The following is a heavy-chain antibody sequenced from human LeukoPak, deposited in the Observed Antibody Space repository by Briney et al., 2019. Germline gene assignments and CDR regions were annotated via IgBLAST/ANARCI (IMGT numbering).Heavy chain of an antibody. CDR3: ARRGGYSGYDYYYFDY. J-gene: IGHJ4*02. V-gene: IGHV1-69*06. CDR1: GDTFTNYA. CDR2: IIPIFGTA. Sequence: ASVKVSCKASGDTFTNYAISWVRQAPGQGLEWMGGIIPIFGTANYAQKFQGRVTITADKSTSTAYMELSSLRSEDTAVYYCARRGGYSGYDYYYFDYWGQGTLVTVSS. D-gene: IGHD5-12*01.